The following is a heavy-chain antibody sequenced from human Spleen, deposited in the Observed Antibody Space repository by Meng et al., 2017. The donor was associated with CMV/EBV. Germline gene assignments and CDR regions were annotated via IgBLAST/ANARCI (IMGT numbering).Heavy chain of an antibody. Sequence: GESLKISCGASGFIFSDYNMNWVRQAPGKGLEWVSYITSGSTYRYYADSVKGRFTISRDNIDNSLYLHMDSLRVEDTAVYYCARAGDFWSGHVYGMDVWGQGTTVTVSS. J-gene: IGHJ6*02. CDR1: GFIFSDYN. D-gene: IGHD3-3*01. CDR2: ITSGSTYR. V-gene: IGHV3-21*01. CDR3: ARAGDFWSGHVYGMDV.